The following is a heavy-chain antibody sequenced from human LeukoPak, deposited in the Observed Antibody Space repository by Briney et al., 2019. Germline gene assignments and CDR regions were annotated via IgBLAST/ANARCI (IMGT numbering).Heavy chain of an antibody. Sequence: ASVKVSCKASGYTFTGYYMHWVRQAPGQGLEWIGRINPNSGGTNYAQKFQGRVTMTRDTSLSTAYVELSRLRSDDTAVYHCARDGGPYYYDSSGPPWGQGTLVTVSS. CDR1: GYTFTGYY. J-gene: IGHJ5*02. CDR2: INPNSGGT. D-gene: IGHD3-22*01. CDR3: ARDGGPYYYDSSGPP. V-gene: IGHV1-2*06.